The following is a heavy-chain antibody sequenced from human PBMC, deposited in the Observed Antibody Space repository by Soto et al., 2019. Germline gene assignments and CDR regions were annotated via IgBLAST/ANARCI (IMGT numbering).Heavy chain of an antibody. J-gene: IGHJ3*02. CDR1: GFPFSNCG. CDR3: ATELNDMEAFDI. V-gene: IGHV3-33*03. D-gene: IGHD1-1*01. CDR2: TWYDGINK. Sequence: VQLVESGGGVVQPGGSLRLSCVASGFPFSNCGMHWVRQTPGKGLDWVAMTWYDGINKYYADSVKDRFTISRDNSKNTLYLQMNSLRDEDSAVYYCATELNDMEAFDIWGQGTMVTVSS.